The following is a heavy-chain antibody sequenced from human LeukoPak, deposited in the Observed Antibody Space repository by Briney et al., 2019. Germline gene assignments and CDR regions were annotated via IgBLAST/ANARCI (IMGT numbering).Heavy chain of an antibody. V-gene: IGHV1-2*02. CDR3: ARDRGLRAYYFDY. CDR2: INPNSGGT. D-gene: IGHD3-10*01. J-gene: IGHJ4*02. Sequence: ASVKVSCKASGYTFTGYYMHWVRQAPGQGLEWIGWINPNSGGTNYAQKFQGRVTMTRDTSISTAYMELSRLRSDDTAVYYCARDRGLRAYYFDYWGQGTLVTVS. CDR1: GYTFTGYY.